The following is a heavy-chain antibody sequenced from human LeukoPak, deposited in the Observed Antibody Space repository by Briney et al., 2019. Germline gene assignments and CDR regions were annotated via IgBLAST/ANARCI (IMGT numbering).Heavy chain of an antibody. V-gene: IGHV3-9*01. CDR1: GFTFDDYA. J-gene: IGHJ4*02. D-gene: IGHD2-2*02. CDR2: SSWNSGAI. CDR3: AKGLSKSSSASYYTD. Sequence: PGRSLRLSCAASGFTFDDYAMHWVRQAPGKGLEWVSGSSWNSGAIGYADSVKGRFTISRDNAKNSLYLQMNSLRAEDTALYYCAKGLSKSSSASYYTDWGQGTLVTVSS.